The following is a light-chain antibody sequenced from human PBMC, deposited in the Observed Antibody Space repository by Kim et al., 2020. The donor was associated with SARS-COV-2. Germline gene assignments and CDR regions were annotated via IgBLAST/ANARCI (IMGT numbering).Light chain of an antibody. V-gene: IGLV3-19*02. CDR1: SPRRYY. CDR3: KSWDSSGNQGV. CDR2: GRN. Sequence: SSELTQDPAVSVALGQTVRITCQGDSPRRYYASWYQQKPGQAPVRVIYGRNNRPSGIPDRFSGSTSGNTASLTITGAQAEDEADYYCKSWDSSGNQGVFGTGTKVTVL. J-gene: IGLJ1*01.